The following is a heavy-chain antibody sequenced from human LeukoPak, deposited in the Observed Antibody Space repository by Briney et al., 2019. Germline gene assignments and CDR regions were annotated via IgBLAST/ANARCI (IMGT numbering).Heavy chain of an antibody. D-gene: IGHD6-13*01. CDR1: GYTFTSYD. CDR2: MNPNSGNT. CDR3: ARTPGYSSSLRNAFDI. J-gene: IGHJ3*02. V-gene: IGHV1-8*01. Sequence: ASVKVPCKASGYTFTSYDINWVRQATGQGLEWMGWMNPNSGNTGYAQKFQGRVTMTRNTSISTAYMELSSLRSEDTAVYYCARTPGYSSSLRNAFDIWGQGTIVTVSS.